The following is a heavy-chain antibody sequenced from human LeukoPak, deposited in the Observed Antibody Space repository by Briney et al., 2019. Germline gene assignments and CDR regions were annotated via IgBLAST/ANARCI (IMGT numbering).Heavy chain of an antibody. D-gene: IGHD3-9*01. CDR2: IYYSGST. CDR3: ARDPVLRYFDWLFSGENDY. CDR1: GFTFSSYA. Sequence: LRLSCAASGFTFSSYAMSWIRQPPGKGLEWIGYIYYSGSTYYNPSLKSRVTISVDTSKNQFSLKLSSVTAADTAVYYCARDPVLRYFDWLFSGENDYWGQGTLVTVSS. V-gene: IGHV4-30-4*08. J-gene: IGHJ4*02.